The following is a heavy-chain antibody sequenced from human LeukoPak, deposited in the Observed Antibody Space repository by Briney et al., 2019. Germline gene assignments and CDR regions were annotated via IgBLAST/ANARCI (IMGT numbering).Heavy chain of an antibody. D-gene: IGHD4-23*01. Sequence: PSETLSLTCTVSGGSISSYYGSWVRQPAGKGLEWIGRIYTSGSTNYNPSLKRRVPMSVDTSKNQFSLKLSSVTAADTAVYYCAREGGNHFYFDYWGQGTLVTVSP. CDR2: IYTSGST. J-gene: IGHJ4*02. CDR3: AREGGNHFYFDY. V-gene: IGHV4-4*07. CDR1: GGSISSYY.